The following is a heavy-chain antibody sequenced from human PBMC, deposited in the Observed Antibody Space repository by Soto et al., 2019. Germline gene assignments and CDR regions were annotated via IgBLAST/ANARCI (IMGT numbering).Heavy chain of an antibody. CDR2: IYWDDDK. CDR1: GFSLSTSGVG. Sequence: GSGPTLVNPTQTLTLTCTFSGFSLSTSGVGVGWIRQPPGKALEWLALIYWDDDKRYSPSLKSRLTITKDTSKNQVVLTMTNMDPVDTATYYCAHSEACSGGSCYSLDWFDPWGQGTLVTVSS. D-gene: IGHD2-15*01. V-gene: IGHV2-5*02. CDR3: AHSEACSGGSCYSLDWFDP. J-gene: IGHJ5*02.